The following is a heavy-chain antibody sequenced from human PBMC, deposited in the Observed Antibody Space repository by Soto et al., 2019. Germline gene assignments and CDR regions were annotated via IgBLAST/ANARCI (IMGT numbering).Heavy chain of an antibody. V-gene: IGHV4-31*03. CDR2: IYYTGST. J-gene: IGHJ4*02. Sequence: SQTLSLTNSVAGGSSRGGGYCWSWLRQSPGKGLEWIGHIYYTGSTFYSPSLKSRLAISLDTSKNQFSLDLRSVTAADTAMYYCARIEMASIKWGRGTLVTVSS. CDR1: GGSSRGGGYC. CDR3: ARIEMASIK.